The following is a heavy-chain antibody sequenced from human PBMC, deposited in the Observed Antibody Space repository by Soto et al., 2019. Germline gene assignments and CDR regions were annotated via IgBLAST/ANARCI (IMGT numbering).Heavy chain of an antibody. CDR2: ILSKAGNYAT. CDR3: IRGGSPYYHDY. J-gene: IGHJ4*02. CDR1: GFIFSGSA. V-gene: IGHV3-73*01. Sequence: EVQLVESGGGLVQPGGSLKLSCAASGFIFSGSAVHWVRQASGKGLEWVGRILSKAGNYATAYPASMKGRFTMSRDDSEHTAFLQMKYLRTEDTAVCYCIRGGSPYYHDYWGQGTLVAVSS.